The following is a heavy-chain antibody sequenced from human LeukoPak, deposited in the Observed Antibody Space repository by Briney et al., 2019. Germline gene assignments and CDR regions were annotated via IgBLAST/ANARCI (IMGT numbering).Heavy chain of an antibody. V-gene: IGHV3-66*02. Sequence: PGGSLRLSCAASGFIVSTNYMTWVRQAPGKGLQWVAILFSDRRTFYVDTVKGLFTVSRDNSKNTLYLQMNSLRPEDTAVYYCAKDVVIGASYDYGDYIPLPHWGQGTLVTVSS. J-gene: IGHJ1*01. CDR2: LFSDRRT. CDR3: AKDVVIGASYDYGDYIPLPH. CDR1: GFIVSTNY. D-gene: IGHD4-17*01.